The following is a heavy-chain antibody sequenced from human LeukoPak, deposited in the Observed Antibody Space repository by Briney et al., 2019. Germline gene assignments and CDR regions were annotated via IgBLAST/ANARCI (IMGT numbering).Heavy chain of an antibody. CDR1: GFTFSSYA. CDR3: ARGDGSYLGYYFVY. D-gene: IGHD1-26*01. V-gene: IGHV3-30-3*01. CDR2: ISYDGSNK. Sequence: GRSLRLSCAASGFTFSSYAMHWVRQAPGKGLEWVAVISYDGSNKYYADSVKGRFTISRDNSKNTLYLQMNSLRAEDTAVYYCARGDGSYLGYYFVYWGQGTLVTVSS. J-gene: IGHJ4*02.